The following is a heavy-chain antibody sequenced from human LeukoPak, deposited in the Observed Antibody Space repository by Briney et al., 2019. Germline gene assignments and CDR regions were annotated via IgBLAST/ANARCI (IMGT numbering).Heavy chain of an antibody. CDR3: AREHRDDYVWGSYRAFDY. CDR1: GFTFSIHW. V-gene: IGHV3-7*03. J-gene: IGHJ4*02. D-gene: IGHD3-16*02. Sequence: GGSLRLSCAASGFTFSIHWMTWVRQAPGKGLEWVATIKPDGNDKYFVDSVKGRFTISKDNAKNSLYLQMNSLRAEDTAVYYCAREHRDDYVWGSYRAFDYWGQGTLVTVSS. CDR2: IKPDGNDK.